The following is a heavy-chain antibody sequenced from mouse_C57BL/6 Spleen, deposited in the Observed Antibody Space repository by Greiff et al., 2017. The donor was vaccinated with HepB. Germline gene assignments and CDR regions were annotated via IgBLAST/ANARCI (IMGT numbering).Heavy chain of an antibody. J-gene: IGHJ3*01. CDR1: GFNIKDDY. D-gene: IGHD1-1*01. V-gene: IGHV14-4*01. CDR3: TTSNYDAY. Sequence: VQLQQSGAELVRPGASVKLSCTASGFNIKDDYMHWVKQRPEQGLEWIGWIDPENGYTEYASKFQGKATITADTSSNTAYLQLSSLTSEDTAVYYCTTSNYDAYWGQGTLVTVSA. CDR2: IDPENGYT.